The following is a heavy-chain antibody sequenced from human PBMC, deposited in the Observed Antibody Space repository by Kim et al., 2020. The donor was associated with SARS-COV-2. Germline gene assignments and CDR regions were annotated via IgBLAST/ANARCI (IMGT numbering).Heavy chain of an antibody. V-gene: IGHV3-21*01. Sequence: YDAGSVTCRLTISRYNAKNSLYVQMNSRRAEDTAVYYCARDIIGYYGMDVWGQGTTVTVSS. D-gene: IGHD3-10*01. J-gene: IGHJ6*02. CDR3: ARDIIGYYGMDV.